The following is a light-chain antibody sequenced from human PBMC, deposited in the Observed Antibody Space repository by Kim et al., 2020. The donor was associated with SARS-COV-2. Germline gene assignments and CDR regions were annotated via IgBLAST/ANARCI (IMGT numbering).Light chain of an antibody. Sequence: QSLTISWLETIMDVGGYTYVSWYQQNPSKAPKLMIYDVSNRPSGVSNRFSGSKSGNTASLTISGLQAEDEADYYCSSYTSSSTLVVFGGGTQLTVL. CDR2: DVS. CDR3: SSYTSSSTLVV. J-gene: IGLJ2*01. CDR1: IMDVGGYTY. V-gene: IGLV2-14*03.